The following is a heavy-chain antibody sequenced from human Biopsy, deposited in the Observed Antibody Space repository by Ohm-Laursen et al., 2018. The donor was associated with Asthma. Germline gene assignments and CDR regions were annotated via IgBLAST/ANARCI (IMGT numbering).Heavy chain of an antibody. CDR3: ARDVMEWYLPAFDF. J-gene: IGHJ4*02. V-gene: IGHV3-30-3*01. D-gene: IGHD3-3*01. CDR1: GFTFRSYA. Sequence: SLRLSCAASGFTFRSYAMHWVRQAPGKGLEWVAVGGSYYDGGLKYYADSVNGRFTVSRDDSKNTLYLQMNSLRPDDTAVYYCARDVMEWYLPAFDFWGQGTLDTVSS. CDR2: GGSYYDGGLK.